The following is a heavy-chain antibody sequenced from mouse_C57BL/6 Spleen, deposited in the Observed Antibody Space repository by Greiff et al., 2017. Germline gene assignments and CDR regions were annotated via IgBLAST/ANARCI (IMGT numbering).Heavy chain of an antibody. CDR1: GFSLTSYG. CDR2: IWSGGST. CDR3: ARNYYGSSPLFAY. J-gene: IGHJ3*01. Sequence: VQGVESGPGLVQPSQSLSITCTVSGFSLTSYGVHWVRQSPGKGLEWRGVIWSGGSTDYNAAFISRLSISKDNSKSQVFFKMNSLQADDTAIYYCARNYYGSSPLFAYWGQGTLVTVSA. D-gene: IGHD1-1*01. V-gene: IGHV2-2*01.